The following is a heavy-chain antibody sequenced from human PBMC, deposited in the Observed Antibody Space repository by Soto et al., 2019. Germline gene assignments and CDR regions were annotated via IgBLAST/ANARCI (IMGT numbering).Heavy chain of an antibody. J-gene: IGHJ6*02. CDR2: ISYYSGSI. V-gene: IGHV3-9*01. CDR3: AKSMGGTANGMDV. CDR1: GFTFSDYY. D-gene: IGHD2-15*01. Sequence: GGSLRLSCAASGFTFSDYYMSWVRQVPGKGLEWVSGISYYSGSIGYADSVKGRFTISRDNAKNSLYLQMNSLRAEDTALYYCAKSMGGTANGMDVWGQGTTVTVSS.